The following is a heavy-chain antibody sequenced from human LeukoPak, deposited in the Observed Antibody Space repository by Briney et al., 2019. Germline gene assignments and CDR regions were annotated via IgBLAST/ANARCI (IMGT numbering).Heavy chain of an antibody. V-gene: IGHV3-48*02. CDR3: ARYRGGRGSDFFGY. CDR2: ITCSSSTI. J-gene: IGHJ4*02. D-gene: IGHD3-10*01. CDR1: GFTFTSYS. Sequence: SGESLTLSCTASGFTFTSYSMTCIRQAPGKGLECISYITCSSSTIFYASSVNGLIIISRANAKHSIYLQMNSLRDEDTAVYYCARYRGGRGSDFFGYWGQGTLVTVSS.